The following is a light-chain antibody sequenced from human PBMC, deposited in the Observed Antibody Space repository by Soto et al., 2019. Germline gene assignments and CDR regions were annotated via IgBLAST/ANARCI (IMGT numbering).Light chain of an antibody. Sequence: QSALTQPASVSGSPGQSITISCTGTSSDVGGYNYVSWYQQHPGKAPKLMIYDVSNRPSGVSNRFSGSKSGNTASLTISRLQAEDVADYYCSSYTSSSTWVFGGGTKVTVL. CDR2: DVS. CDR3: SSYTSSSTWV. V-gene: IGLV2-14*01. J-gene: IGLJ3*02. CDR1: SSDVGGYNY.